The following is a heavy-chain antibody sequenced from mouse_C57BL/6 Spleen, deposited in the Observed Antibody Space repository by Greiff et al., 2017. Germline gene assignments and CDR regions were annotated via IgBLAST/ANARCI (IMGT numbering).Heavy chain of an antibody. CDR1: GFTFSSYA. V-gene: IGHV5-4*01. D-gene: IGHD1-1*01. CDR3: AREQDYYGSSPYFDV. J-gene: IGHJ1*03. Sequence: EVQVVESGGGLVKPGGSLKLSCAASGFTFSSYAMSWVRQTPEKRLEWVATISDGGSYTYYPDNVKGRFTISRDNAKNNLYLQMSHLKSEDTAMYYCAREQDYYGSSPYFDVWGTGTTVTVSS. CDR2: ISDGGSYT.